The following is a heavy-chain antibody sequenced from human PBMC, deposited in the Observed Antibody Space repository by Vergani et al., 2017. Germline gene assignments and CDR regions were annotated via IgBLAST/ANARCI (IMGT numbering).Heavy chain of an antibody. CDR2: IYYSGTT. J-gene: IGHJ6*03. CDR1: GGSISSYY. V-gene: IGHV4-59*06. Sequence: QVRLQESGPGLVKPSETLSLTCTVSGGSISSYYWSWVRQRPGMGLDWIGYIYYSGTTYYNPSLESRLTISLDTSENHLSLKLTSVTAADTAVYYCARQKDYYMDVWGKGATVTVS. CDR3: ARQKDYYMDV.